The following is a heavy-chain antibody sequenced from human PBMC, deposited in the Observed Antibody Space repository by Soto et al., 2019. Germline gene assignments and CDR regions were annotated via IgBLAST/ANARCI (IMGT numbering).Heavy chain of an antibody. Sequence: QVQLQESGPGLVKPSQTLSLMCTVSGGSISSGGYYWSWIRQHPGKGLEWIGYIYYSAVTYYTPSLKSRVTISVDPSKNQFSLKLSSVTAADTALYYCARDRGGYGDFDYWGQGTLVTVSS. CDR2: IYYSAVT. V-gene: IGHV4-31*03. CDR1: GGSISSGGYY. CDR3: ARDRGGYGDFDY. D-gene: IGHD5-12*01. J-gene: IGHJ4*02.